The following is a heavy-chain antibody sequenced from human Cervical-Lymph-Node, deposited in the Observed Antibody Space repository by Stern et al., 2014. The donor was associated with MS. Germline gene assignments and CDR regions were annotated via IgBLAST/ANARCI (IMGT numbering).Heavy chain of an antibody. CDR2: IWYDGSNK. V-gene: IGHV3-33*01. CDR1: GFTFSSYG. CDR3: ARADGTITSDY. J-gene: IGHJ4*02. D-gene: IGHD4-11*01. Sequence: QLVQSGGGVVQPGRSLRLSCAASGFTFSSYGMHWVRQAPGKGLEWVAVIWYDGSNKYYAASVKGRFTISRDNSRNTLYLQMNSLRADDTAVYYCARADGTITSDYWGQGTLVTVSS.